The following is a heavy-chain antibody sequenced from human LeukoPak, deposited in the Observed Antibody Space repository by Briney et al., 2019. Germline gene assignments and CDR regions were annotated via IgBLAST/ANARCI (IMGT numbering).Heavy chain of an antibody. CDR3: ARHPFFAPFDY. CDR1: GVSITSYY. D-gene: IGHD3-3*01. CDR2: MKYSGTT. Sequence: SETLSLTCSVSGVSITSYYWGWIRQSPGRGLEWIAYMKYSGTTNSNPSLQSPVTMSIDASRAQFSLKLNSLTAADTAVYYCARHPFFAPFDYWGLGTLVTVSS. V-gene: IGHV4-59*08. J-gene: IGHJ4*02.